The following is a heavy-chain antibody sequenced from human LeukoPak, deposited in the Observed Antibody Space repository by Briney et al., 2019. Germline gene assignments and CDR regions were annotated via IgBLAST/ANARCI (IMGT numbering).Heavy chain of an antibody. D-gene: IGHD2-2*01. CDR3: ANSVVPAASLDY. V-gene: IGHV3-23*01. CDR1: GFTFSSYA. CDR2: ISGSGGST. J-gene: IGHJ4*02. Sequence: GGSLRLSGAASGFTFSSYAMSWVRQAPGKGLEWVSAISGSGGSTYYADSVKGRFTISRDNSKNTLYLQMNSLRAEDTAVYYCANSVVPAASLDYWGQGTLVTVSS.